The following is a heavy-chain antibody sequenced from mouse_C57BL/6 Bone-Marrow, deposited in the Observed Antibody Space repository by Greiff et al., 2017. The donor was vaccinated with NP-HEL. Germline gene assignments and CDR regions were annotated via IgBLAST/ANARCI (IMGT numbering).Heavy chain of an antibody. CDR2: INPNNGGT. V-gene: IGHV1-26*01. CDR1: GYTFTDYY. D-gene: IGHD5-1*01. CDR3: ARLVVPHYYAMDY. J-gene: IGHJ4*01. Sequence: EVQLQQSGPELVKPGASVKISCKASGYTFTDYYMNWVKQSHGKSLEWIGDINPNNGGTSYNQKFKGKATLTVDKSSSTAYMELRSLTSEDSAVYYCARLVVPHYYAMDYWGQGTSVTVSS.